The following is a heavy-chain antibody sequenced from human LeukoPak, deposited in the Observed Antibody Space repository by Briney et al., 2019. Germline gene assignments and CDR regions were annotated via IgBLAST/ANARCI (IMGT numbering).Heavy chain of an antibody. D-gene: IGHD2-2*01. Sequence: GGSLRLSCAASGFTFSGSAMHWVRQASGKGLEWVGRIRSKANSYATAYAASVKGRFTISRDDSKNTAYLQMNSLKTEDTVVYYCTRVTYQPLDYWGQGTPVTVSS. CDR2: IRSKANSYAT. V-gene: IGHV3-73*01. CDR3: TRVTYQPLDY. J-gene: IGHJ4*02. CDR1: GFTFSGSA.